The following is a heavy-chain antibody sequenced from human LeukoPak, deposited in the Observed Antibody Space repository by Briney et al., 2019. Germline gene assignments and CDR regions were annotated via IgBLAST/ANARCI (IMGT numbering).Heavy chain of an antibody. V-gene: IGHV3-21*04. J-gene: IGHJ4*02. CDR3: AKVKDDGDSNLFDY. Sequence: GGSLRLSCEASGFTFSSYNMNWVRQAPGKRLEWVSSVTSSSSYVFYADSVKGRFTISRDNAKNTLYLQMNSLRAEDTAVYYCAKVKDDGDSNLFDYWGQGTLVTVSS. D-gene: IGHD3-22*01. CDR2: VTSSSSYV. CDR1: GFTFSSYN.